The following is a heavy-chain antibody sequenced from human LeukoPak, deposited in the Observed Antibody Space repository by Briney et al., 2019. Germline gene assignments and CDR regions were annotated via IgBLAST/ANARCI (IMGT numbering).Heavy chain of an antibody. V-gene: IGHV3-43*02. CDR3: ATGGRGYYGSGSS. Sequence: GGSLRLSCAASGFTFDDYAMHWVRQAPGKGLEWVSLISGDGGSTYYADSVKGRFTISRDNSKNSLYLQMNSLRTEDTALYYCATGGRGYYGSGSSWGQGTTVTVSS. CDR1: GFTFDDYA. D-gene: IGHD3-10*01. CDR2: ISGDGGST. J-gene: IGHJ6*02.